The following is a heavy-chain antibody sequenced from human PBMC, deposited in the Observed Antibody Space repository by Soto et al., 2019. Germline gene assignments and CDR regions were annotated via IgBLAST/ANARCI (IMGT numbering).Heavy chain of an antibody. J-gene: IGHJ4*02. D-gene: IGHD5-18*01. CDR2: INSDGSST. Sequence: GGSLRLSCAASGFTFSSYWMHWVRQAPGKGLVWVSRINSDGSSTSYAHTMKSRFPTSRDNAKNTLDLQLHSMSAEDTAVDYCASPFMVINGFDYWGQGTQVTLSS. CDR1: GFTFSSYW. CDR3: ASPFMVINGFDY. V-gene: IGHV3-74*01.